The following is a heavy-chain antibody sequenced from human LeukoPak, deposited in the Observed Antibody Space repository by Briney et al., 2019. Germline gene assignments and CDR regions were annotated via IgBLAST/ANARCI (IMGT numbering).Heavy chain of an antibody. CDR2: IYYSGST. J-gene: IGHJ1*01. CDR1: GGSISSYY. Sequence: PSETLSLTCTVSGGSISSYYWSWIRQPPGKGLEWIGYIYYSGSTNYNPSLKSRVTISVDTSKNQFPLKLSSVTAADTAVYYCARGPSYYDFWSGYYEYFQHWGQGTLVTVSS. CDR3: ARGPSYYDFWSGYYEYFQH. D-gene: IGHD3-3*01. V-gene: IGHV4-59*01.